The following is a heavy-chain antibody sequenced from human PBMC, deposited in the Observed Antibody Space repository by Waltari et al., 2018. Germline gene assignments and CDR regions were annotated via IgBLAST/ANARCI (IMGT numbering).Heavy chain of an antibody. CDR3: ASGGGYTNGWDY. Sequence: QPLLQESGPGLVKPSETLSLTCSVSGGSISSSNYYWSWIRQPPGKGLEWIGNIYYSGDTYYNPTLNSRVTISLDTSKNQFSLKLRSVIAADTAVYFCASGGGYTNGWDYWGQGTLVTVSS. CDR1: GGSISSSNYY. CDR2: IYYSGDT. J-gene: IGHJ4*02. V-gene: IGHV4-39*07. D-gene: IGHD2-8*01.